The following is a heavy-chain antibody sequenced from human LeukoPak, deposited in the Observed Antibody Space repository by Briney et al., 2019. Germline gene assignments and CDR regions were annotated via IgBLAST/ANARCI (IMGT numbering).Heavy chain of an antibody. Sequence: GGSLRLSCAASGFTFSSYWMSWVRQAPGKGLEWVANIKQDGSEKYYVDSVKGRFTISRDNARNSLYLQMNSLRAEDTAVYYCARGVGAAGEYYFDYWGQGTLVTVSS. J-gene: IGHJ4*02. D-gene: IGHD1-26*01. V-gene: IGHV3-7*01. CDR1: GFTFSSYW. CDR3: ARGVGAAGEYYFDY. CDR2: IKQDGSEK.